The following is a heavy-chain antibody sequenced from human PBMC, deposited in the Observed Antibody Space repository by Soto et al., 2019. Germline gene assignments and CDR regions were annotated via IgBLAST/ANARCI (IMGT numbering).Heavy chain of an antibody. CDR3: AKNGLDNSPSAIDS. J-gene: IGHJ3*02. V-gene: IGHV3-23*01. CDR1: GFTFSDNV. Sequence: RGSRRLAFAASGFTFSDNVLRWLPQGPGEGLDCVSGITGSGLCTYYADSVKGRFTISRDNSKNMVFLQMNSLRAEDTALYYCAKNGLDNSPSAIDSWG. CDR2: ITGSGLCT. D-gene: IGHD2-8*01.